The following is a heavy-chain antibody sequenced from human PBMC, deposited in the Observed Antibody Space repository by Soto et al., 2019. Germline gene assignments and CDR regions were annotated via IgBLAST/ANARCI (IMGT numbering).Heavy chain of an antibody. D-gene: IGHD3-16*02. CDR1: GGSISSSSYY. CDR3: ARRSLMITFGGVIGGGYFDY. J-gene: IGHJ4*02. Sequence: QLQLQESGPGLVKPSETLSLTCTVSGGSISSSSYYWGWIRQPPGKGLEWVGSIYYSGGTYYNPSLKSRVTISVDTSKNQFSLKLSSVTAADTAVYYCARRSLMITFGGVIGGGYFDYWGQGTLVTVSS. V-gene: IGHV4-39*01. CDR2: IYYSGGT.